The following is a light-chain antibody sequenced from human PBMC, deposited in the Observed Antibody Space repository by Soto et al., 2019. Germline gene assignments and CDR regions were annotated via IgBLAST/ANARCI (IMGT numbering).Light chain of an antibody. J-gene: IGKJ3*01. CDR2: GAS. Sequence: EIVLTQSPGTLSLSPGERATLSCRASQSINSRYLAWYQQKPGQAPRLLIYGASSRATGIPDRFSGSGYGKDFTLTISRLESEDFAVYYCQQFGSSPGFTFGPGTKVDIK. CDR1: QSINSRY. CDR3: QQFGSSPGFT. V-gene: IGKV3-20*01.